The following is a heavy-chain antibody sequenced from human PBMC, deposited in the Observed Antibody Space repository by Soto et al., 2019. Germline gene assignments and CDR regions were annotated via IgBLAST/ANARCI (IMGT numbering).Heavy chain of an antibody. CDR1: GFTFSSYA. V-gene: IGHV3-23*01. Sequence: GGSLRLSCAASGFTFSSYAMSWVRQAPGKGLEWVSAISGSGGSTYYADSVKGRFTISRDNSKNTLYLQMNSLRAEDTAVYYCAKVQDIMITFTGDYYGMDVWGQGTTVTVSS. D-gene: IGHD3-16*01. CDR3: AKVQDIMITFTGDYYGMDV. J-gene: IGHJ6*02. CDR2: ISGSGGST.